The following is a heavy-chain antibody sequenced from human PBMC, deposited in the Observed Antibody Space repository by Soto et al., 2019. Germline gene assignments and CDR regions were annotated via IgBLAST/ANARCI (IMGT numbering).Heavy chain of an antibody. Sequence: PGGSLRLSCEASGFTLSNYHLNWVRQAPGKGLDWVAYIDKSGRTIYYADSVKGRFTISRDNAKNSLYLQMNSLRDEDTALYYCTKDNNYGFGMDVWGQGTTVTVS. CDR2: IDKSGRTI. J-gene: IGHJ6*01. CDR1: GFTLSNYH. V-gene: IGHV3-48*02. D-gene: IGHD3-16*01. CDR3: TKDNNYGFGMDV.